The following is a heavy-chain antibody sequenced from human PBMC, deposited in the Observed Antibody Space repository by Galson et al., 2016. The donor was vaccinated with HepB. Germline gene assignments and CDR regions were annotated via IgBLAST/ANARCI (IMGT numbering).Heavy chain of an antibody. J-gene: IGHJ6*02. CDR3: AKHGSSSLRFLDLGRRKNYGMEV. CDR2: ISDSDGSK. D-gene: IGHD3-3*01. Sequence: SLRLSCAASGFTLSNYVMSWVRQAPGKGLEWVSGISDSDGSKNYAESVKGRFTISRDNSTYTLYLQMNSLRAEDTAVYYCAKHGSSSLRFLDLGRRKNYGMEVWGQGTTVTVSS. V-gene: IGHV3-23*01. CDR1: GFTLSNYV.